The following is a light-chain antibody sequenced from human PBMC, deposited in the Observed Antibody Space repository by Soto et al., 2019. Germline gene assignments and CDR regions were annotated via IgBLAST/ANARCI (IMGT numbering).Light chain of an antibody. CDR3: QQYNSYSPWT. CDR1: QSISSW. CDR2: DAS. Sequence: DIQMTQSPSTLSASVGDRVTITCRASQSISSWLAWYQQKPGKAPKLLIYDASSLESGVPSRFSGSGSGTXFXXXXSXXXXXXXXXXYXQQYNSYSPWTFGQGTKVEIK. V-gene: IGKV1-5*01. J-gene: IGKJ1*01.